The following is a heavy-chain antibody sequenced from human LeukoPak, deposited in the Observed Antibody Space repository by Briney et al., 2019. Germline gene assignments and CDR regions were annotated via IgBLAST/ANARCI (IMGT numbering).Heavy chain of an antibody. Sequence: SVKVSCKASGGTFSSYAISWVRQAPGQGLEWMGRIIPILGIANYAQKFQGRVTITADKSTSTAYMELSSLRSEDTAVYYCARDEYYYDSSGYYPLDYWGQGTLATVSS. CDR1: GGTFSSYA. V-gene: IGHV1-69*04. CDR2: IIPILGIA. J-gene: IGHJ4*02. D-gene: IGHD3-22*01. CDR3: ARDEYYYDSSGYYPLDY.